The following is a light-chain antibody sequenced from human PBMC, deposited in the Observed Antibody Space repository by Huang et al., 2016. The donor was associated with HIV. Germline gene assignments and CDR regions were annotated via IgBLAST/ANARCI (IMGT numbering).Light chain of an antibody. V-gene: IGKV3-11*02. Sequence: EIVLTQSPATLSLSPGDRATLPGRASQSVSSYFAWYQQKPGQAPRLLIYATSNRATGVPARFSGSGSGRDFTLTISSLEPEDFANYYCQQRISWPPSYTFGQGTKVEI. CDR2: ATS. CDR1: QSVSSY. J-gene: IGKJ2*01. CDR3: QQRISWPPSYT.